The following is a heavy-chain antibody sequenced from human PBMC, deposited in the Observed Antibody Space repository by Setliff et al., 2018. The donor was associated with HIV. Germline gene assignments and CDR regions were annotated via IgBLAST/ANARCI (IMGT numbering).Heavy chain of an antibody. J-gene: IGHJ4*02. V-gene: IGHV2-70*11. D-gene: IGHD1-26*01. Sequence: SGPTLVNPTQTLTLTCTFSGFSLSTSGMCVSWIRQPPGKALEWLARIDWDDDKYYSTSLKTRLTISKDTSKNQVVLKMTNMDPVDTATYYCVRMISYSPYFDYWGQGTLVAVSS. CDR3: VRMISYSPYFDY. CDR2: IDWDDDK. CDR1: GFSLSTSGMC.